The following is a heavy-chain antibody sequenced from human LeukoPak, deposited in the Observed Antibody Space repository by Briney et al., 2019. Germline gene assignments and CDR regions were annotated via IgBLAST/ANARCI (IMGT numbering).Heavy chain of an antibody. J-gene: IGHJ4*02. V-gene: IGHV3-30*18. D-gene: IGHD5-18*01. CDR1: RFTFSRYG. Sequence: GGSLRLSCAASRFTFSRYGVHWVRQAPGKGLEWVAVISYDGSNKDYADSVKGRFTISRDNSKNTLYLQMNSLRVEDTAVYYCAKEAPWATAMVILIDYWGQGTLVTVSS. CDR3: AKEAPWATAMVILIDY. CDR2: ISYDGSNK.